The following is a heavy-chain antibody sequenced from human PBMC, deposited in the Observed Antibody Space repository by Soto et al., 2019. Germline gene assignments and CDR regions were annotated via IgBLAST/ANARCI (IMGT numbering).Heavy chain of an antibody. D-gene: IGHD2-15*01. V-gene: IGHV1-69*13. CDR3: ARDRFVVVVVAAGSGWFDP. CDR1: GGTFSSYA. J-gene: IGHJ5*02. CDR2: IIPIFGTA. Sequence: SVKVSCKASGGTFSSYAISWVRQAPGQGLEWMGGIIPIFGTANYAQKFQGRVTITADESTSTAYMELSSLRSEDTAVYYCARDRFVVVVVAAGSGWFDPWGQGTLVTVSS.